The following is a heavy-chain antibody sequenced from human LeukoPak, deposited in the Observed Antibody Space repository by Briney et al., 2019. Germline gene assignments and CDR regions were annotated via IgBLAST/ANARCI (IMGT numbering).Heavy chain of an antibody. V-gene: IGHV3-7*01. CDR2: IRQDGSDK. Sequence: GGSLRLSCAASGFTFSSYWMSWVRQAPGKGLEWVANIRQDGSDKYYVDSVKGQFTISRDNAKNSLFLQMDSLRAEDTAVYYCARGDEFPAASRFWDTLDDPHFDYWGQGTLVTVSS. D-gene: IGHD2-2*01. CDR1: GFTFSSYW. J-gene: IGHJ4*02. CDR3: ARGDEFPAASRFWDTLDDPHFDY.